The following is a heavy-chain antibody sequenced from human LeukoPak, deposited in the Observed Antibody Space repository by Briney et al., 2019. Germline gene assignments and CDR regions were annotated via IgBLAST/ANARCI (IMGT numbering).Heavy chain of an antibody. Sequence: PSETLSLTCTLSGASISGYYWSWMRQPPGKGLECIGYIFYSGSTNYNPSLKSRVTMSVDTSKNQLSLKMSTVTAADTAVYYCARQAHLFSGSSSSNWFDPWGQGTLVTVSS. V-gene: IGHV4-59*08. CDR3: ARQAHLFSGSSSSNWFDP. CDR1: GASISGYY. CDR2: IFYSGST. J-gene: IGHJ5*02. D-gene: IGHD6-6*01.